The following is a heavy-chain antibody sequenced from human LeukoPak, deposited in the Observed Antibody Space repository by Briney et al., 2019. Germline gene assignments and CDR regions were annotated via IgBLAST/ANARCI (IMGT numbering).Heavy chain of an antibody. CDR1: GGTFSSYA. D-gene: IGHD5-24*01. V-gene: IGHV1-69*04. Sequence: SVKVSCKASGGTFSSYAISWVRRAPGQGLEWMGRIIPILGIANYAQKFQGRVTITADKSTSTAYMELSSLRSEDTAVYYCARATITLEMATPHLDYWGQGTLVTVSS. CDR2: IIPILGIA. J-gene: IGHJ4*02. CDR3: ARATITLEMATPHLDY.